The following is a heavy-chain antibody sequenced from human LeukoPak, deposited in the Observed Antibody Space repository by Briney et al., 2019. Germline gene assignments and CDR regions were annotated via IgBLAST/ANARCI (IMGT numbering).Heavy chain of an antibody. CDR2: TSSSSSYI. CDR1: GFTFSSYS. J-gene: IGHJ4*02. V-gene: IGHV3-21*01. D-gene: IGHD3-16*02. Sequence: GGSLRLSCAASGFTFSSYSMNWVRQAPGKGLEWVSSTSSSSSYIYYADSVKGRFTISRDNAKNSLYLQMNSLRAEDTAVYYCARSPVGMITFGGVIVSPHYFDYWGQGTLVTVSS. CDR3: ARSPVGMITFGGVIVSPHYFDY.